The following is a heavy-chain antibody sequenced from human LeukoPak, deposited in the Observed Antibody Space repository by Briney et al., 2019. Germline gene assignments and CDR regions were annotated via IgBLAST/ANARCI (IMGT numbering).Heavy chain of an antibody. CDR3: ARGRYNYGPYDY. D-gene: IGHD5-18*01. J-gene: IGHJ4*02. V-gene: IGHV3-72*01. CDR1: GFTFSDHY. CDR2: TRNKANSYTT. Sequence: PGGSLRLSCAASGFTFSDHYMDWVRQAPGKGLEWVGRTRNKANSYTTEYAASVKGRFTISRDDSKNSLYLQMNSLKTEDTAVYYCARGRYNYGPYDYWGQGTLVTVSS.